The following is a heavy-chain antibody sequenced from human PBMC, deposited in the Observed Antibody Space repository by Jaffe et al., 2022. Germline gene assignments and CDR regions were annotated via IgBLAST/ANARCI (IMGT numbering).Heavy chain of an antibody. CDR2: IKQDGSEK. J-gene: IGHJ4*02. D-gene: IGHD2-15*01. V-gene: IGHV3-7*01. CDR3: ARDAPGKGYCSGGSCYGSDY. CDR1: GFTFSSYW. Sequence: EVQLVESGGGLVQPGGSLRLSCAASGFTFSSYWMSWVRQAPGKGLEWVANIKQDGSEKYYVDSVKGRFTISRDNAKNSLYLQMNSLRAEDTAVYYCARDAPGKGYCSGGSCYGSDYWGQGTLVTVSS.